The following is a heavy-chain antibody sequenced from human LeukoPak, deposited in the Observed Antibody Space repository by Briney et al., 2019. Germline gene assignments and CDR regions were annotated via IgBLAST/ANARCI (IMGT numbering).Heavy chain of an antibody. V-gene: IGHV3-23*01. CDR2: ISGSGGST. CDR3: AKDLLGYYGSGSYDNWFDP. J-gene: IGHJ5*02. D-gene: IGHD3-10*01. Sequence: GGCLRLSCAASGFTFSSYAMSWVRQAPGKGLEWVSAISGSGGSTYYADSVKGRFTISRDNSKNTLYLQMNSLRAEDTAVYYCAKDLLGYYGSGSYDNWFDPWGQGTLVTVSS. CDR1: GFTFSSYA.